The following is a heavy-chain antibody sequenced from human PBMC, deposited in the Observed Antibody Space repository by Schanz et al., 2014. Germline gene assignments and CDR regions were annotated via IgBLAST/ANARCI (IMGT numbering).Heavy chain of an antibody. V-gene: IGHV1-18*01. CDR1: GGTFSSYT. CDR3: VRGAGWAFGDYHGMDV. CDR2: ISVYHGHT. Sequence: QVQLVQSGAEVMKPGSSVKVSCKASGGTFSSYTINWVRQAPGQVLEWMGWISVYHGHTNYAEKVYGRVTMTAATSTSTAYMELRSLIADDTAVYYCVRGAGWAFGDYHGMDVWGQGTSVTVSS. D-gene: IGHD3-10*01. J-gene: IGHJ6*02.